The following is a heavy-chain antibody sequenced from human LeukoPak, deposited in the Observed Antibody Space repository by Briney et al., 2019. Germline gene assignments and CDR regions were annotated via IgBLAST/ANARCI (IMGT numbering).Heavy chain of an antibody. CDR3: AKRGTWDIAVEEFDY. CDR2: IKQDGSEK. CDR1: GFTFSSYW. J-gene: IGHJ4*02. D-gene: IGHD6-19*01. V-gene: IGHV3-7*01. Sequence: GGSLRLSCAASGFTFSSYWMSWVRQAPGKGLEWVANIKQDGSEKYYVDSVKGRFTISRDNAKNSLYLQMNSLRAEDTAVYYCAKRGTWDIAVEEFDYWGQGTLVTVSS.